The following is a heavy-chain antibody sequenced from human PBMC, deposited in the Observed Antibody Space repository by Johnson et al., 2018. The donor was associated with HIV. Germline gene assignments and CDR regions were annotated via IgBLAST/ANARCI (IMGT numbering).Heavy chain of an antibody. D-gene: IGHD5-12*01. CDR2: IKQEGRET. V-gene: IGHV3-7*05. Sequence: VQLVESGGGLVQPGGSLRLSCAASEFIFSNYWMSWVRQAPGKGLEWVANIKQEGRETHYIDSVKGRFTISRDHAKNSLYLQMNSLRAEVTAVYYCSRHSPRGDSGYDVLAIWGQGTMVTVSS. J-gene: IGHJ3*02. CDR1: EFIFSNYW. CDR3: SRHSPRGDSGYDVLAI.